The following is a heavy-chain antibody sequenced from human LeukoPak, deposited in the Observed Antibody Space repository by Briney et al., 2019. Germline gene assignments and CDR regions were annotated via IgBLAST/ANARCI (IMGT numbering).Heavy chain of an antibody. CDR3: ARRLSTYSSSPYFDY. J-gene: IGHJ4*02. Sequence: SETLSLTCTVSGGSISSSSYYWGWIRQPPGKGLEWIGSIYYSGGTYYNPSLKSRVTISVDTSKNQFSLKLSSVTAADTAVYYCARRLSTYSSSPYFDYWGQGTLVTISS. CDR1: GGSISSSSYY. CDR2: IYYSGGT. V-gene: IGHV4-39*01. D-gene: IGHD6-6*01.